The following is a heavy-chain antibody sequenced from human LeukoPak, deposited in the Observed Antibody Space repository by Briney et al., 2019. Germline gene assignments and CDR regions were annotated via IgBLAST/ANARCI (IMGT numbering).Heavy chain of an antibody. CDR3: ARAHSTIGMYYYMDV. CDR1: GYTFTSYG. J-gene: IGHJ6*03. V-gene: IGHV1-18*01. CDR2: ISAYNGNT. D-gene: IGHD2-15*01. Sequence: WASVKVSCKASGYTFTSYGISWVRQAPGQGLEWMGRISAYNGNTNYAQKLQGRVTMTTDTSTSTAYMELRSLRSDDTAVYYCARAHSTIGMYYYMDVWGKGTTVTVSS.